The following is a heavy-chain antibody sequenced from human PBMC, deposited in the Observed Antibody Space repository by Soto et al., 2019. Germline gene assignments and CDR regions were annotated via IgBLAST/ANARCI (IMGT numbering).Heavy chain of an antibody. V-gene: IGHV3-30-3*01. Sequence: QVQLVESGGGVVQPGRSLRLSCAASGFTFSSYAMHWVRQAPGKGLEWVAVISYDGSNKYYADSVKGRFTISRDNSKNTLYLQMNSLRAEDTAVYYCARVLRFFEWLFGNYYYYGMDVWGQGTTVTVSS. D-gene: IGHD3-3*01. CDR3: ARVLRFFEWLFGNYYYYGMDV. J-gene: IGHJ6*02. CDR1: GFTFSSYA. CDR2: ISYDGSNK.